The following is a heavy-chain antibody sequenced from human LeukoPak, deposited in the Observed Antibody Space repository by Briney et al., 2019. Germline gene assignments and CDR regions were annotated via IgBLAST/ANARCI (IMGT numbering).Heavy chain of an antibody. Sequence: GGPLRLSCAASGFRFSSYSMIWVRQAPGKGLEWVSYISSSSSSIYYADSVKGRFTISRDNAENSLYLQINSLRAEDTAVYYCARYSPSLAYWGQGTLVTVSS. J-gene: IGHJ4*02. CDR3: ARYSPSLAY. V-gene: IGHV3-48*01. CDR2: ISSSSSSI. D-gene: IGHD2-2*01. CDR1: GFRFSSYS.